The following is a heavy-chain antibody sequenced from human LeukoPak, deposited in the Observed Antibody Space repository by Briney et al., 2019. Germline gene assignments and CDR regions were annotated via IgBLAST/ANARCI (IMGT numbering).Heavy chain of an antibody. CDR2: INPNSGGT. CDR3: ARRSPLVVTLYGGNPMDYYYYYGMDV. J-gene: IGHJ6*02. D-gene: IGHD4-23*01. Sequence: ASVKVSCKASGYTFTVYYMHWVRQATGQGLEWMGWINPNSGGTNYAQKFQGRVTMTRDTSISTAYMELSRLRSDDTAVYYCARRSPLVVTLYGGNPMDYYYYYGMDVWGQGTTVTV. CDR1: GYTFTVYY. V-gene: IGHV1-2*02.